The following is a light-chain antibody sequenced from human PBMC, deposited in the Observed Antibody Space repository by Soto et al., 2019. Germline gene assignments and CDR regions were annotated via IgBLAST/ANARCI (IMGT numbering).Light chain of an antibody. J-gene: IGLJ1*01. Sequence: QSALTQPASVSGSPGQSITISCTGTSSDVGGYNYVSWYQQHPGKAPKLMIYEVSNRPSGVPDRFSGSKSGTSASLAITGLQAEDEADYYCQSHDSSLSGFYVFGTGTKLTVL. V-gene: IGLV2-14*01. CDR1: SSDVGGYNY. CDR3: QSHDSSLSGFYV. CDR2: EVS.